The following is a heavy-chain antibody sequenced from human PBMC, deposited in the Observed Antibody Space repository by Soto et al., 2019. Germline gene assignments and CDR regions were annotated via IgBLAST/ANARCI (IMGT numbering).Heavy chain of an antibody. Sequence: GGSLRLSCAASGFTFSSYGMHWVRQAPGKGLEWVAVISYDGSNKYYADSVKGRFTISRDNSKNTLYLQMNSLRAEDTAVYYCAKDWGIAVAGTGMFDYWGQGTLVTVSS. CDR1: GFTFSSYG. D-gene: IGHD6-19*01. CDR3: AKDWGIAVAGTGMFDY. J-gene: IGHJ4*02. V-gene: IGHV3-30*18. CDR2: ISYDGSNK.